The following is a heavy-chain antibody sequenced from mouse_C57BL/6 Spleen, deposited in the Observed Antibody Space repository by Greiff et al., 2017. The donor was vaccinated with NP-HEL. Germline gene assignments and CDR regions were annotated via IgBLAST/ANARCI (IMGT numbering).Heavy chain of an antibody. D-gene: IGHD2-4*01. CDR1: GYTFTSYW. CDR3: AKDYYDLPWFAY. J-gene: IGHJ3*01. V-gene: IGHV1-55*01. CDR2: IYPGSGST. Sequence: VQLQQPGAELVKPGASVKMSCKASGYTFTSYWITWVKQRPGQGLEWIGDIYPGSGSTNYNEKFKSKATLTVDTSSSTAYMQLSSLTSEDSAVYYCAKDYYDLPWFAYWGQGTLVTVSA.